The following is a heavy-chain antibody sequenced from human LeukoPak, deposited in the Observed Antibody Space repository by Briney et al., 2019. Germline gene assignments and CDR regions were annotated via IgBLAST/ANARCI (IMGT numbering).Heavy chain of an antibody. CDR1: GFTFSSYG. V-gene: IGHV3-30*02. Sequence: GGSLRLSCAASGFTFSSYGMHWVRQAPGKGLEGVAFIRYDGSNKYYSDSVKGRFTISRDNSKNTLYLQMNSLRAEDTAVYYCAKSLQASVVPATLTVWGQGTLVTVSS. CDR2: IRYDGSNK. D-gene: IGHD2-2*01. J-gene: IGHJ4*02. CDR3: AKSLQASVVPATLTV.